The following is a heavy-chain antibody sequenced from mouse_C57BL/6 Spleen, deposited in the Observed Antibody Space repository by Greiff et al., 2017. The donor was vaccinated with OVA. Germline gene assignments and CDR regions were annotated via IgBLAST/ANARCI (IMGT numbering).Heavy chain of an antibody. J-gene: IGHJ1*03. CDR3: ARGYYPYWYFDV. CDR2: INPNNGGT. D-gene: IGHD2-3*01. Sequence: EVKLVESGPELVKPGASVKIPCTASGYTFTDYNMDWVKQSHGKSLEWIGDINPNNGGTIYNQKFKGKATLTVDKSSSTAYMELRSLTSEDTAVYYCARGYYPYWYFDVWGTGTTVTVSS. CDR1: GYTFTDYN. V-gene: IGHV1-18*01.